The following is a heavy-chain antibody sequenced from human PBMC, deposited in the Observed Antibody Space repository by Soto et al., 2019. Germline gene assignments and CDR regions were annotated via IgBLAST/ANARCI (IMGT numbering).Heavy chain of an antibody. V-gene: IGHV4-34*01. D-gene: IGHD3-10*01. CDR2: INHSGST. CDR1: GGSFSGYY. Sequence: PSETLSLTCAVYGGSFSGYYWSWIRQPPGKGLEWIGEINHSGSTNYNPSLKSRVTISVDTSKNQFSLKLSSVTAADTAVYYCARGPPTNHYYGSGSLLGYWGQGTLVTVSS. J-gene: IGHJ4*02. CDR3: ARGPPTNHYYGSGSLLGY.